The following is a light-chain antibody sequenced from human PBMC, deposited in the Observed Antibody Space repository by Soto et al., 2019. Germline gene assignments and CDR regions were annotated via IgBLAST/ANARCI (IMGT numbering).Light chain of an antibody. V-gene: IGKV2-28*01. CDR1: QSLLHTNGKKY. CDR2: LGS. J-gene: IGKJ5*01. CDR3: MQALQTPIT. Sequence: DIVMTQSPLSLPVTPGEPASISCRSSQSLLHTNGKKYMDWYLQKPGQSQQLLIYLGSNRACGVPDRFSGSGSGTDFSLKISRVEAEDVGVYYCMQALQTPITFGQGTRLEIK.